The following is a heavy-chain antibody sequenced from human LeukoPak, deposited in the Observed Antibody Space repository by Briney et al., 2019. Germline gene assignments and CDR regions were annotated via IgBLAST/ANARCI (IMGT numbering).Heavy chain of an antibody. CDR1: GGSISSSSYY. D-gene: IGHD6-25*01. CDR2: IYYSGST. CDR3: ARLRRQADYFDY. Sequence: SETLSLTCTVSGGSISSSSYYWGWIRQPPGKGLEWIGSIYYSGSTYYNPSLKSRVTISVDTSKNQFSLKLSSVTAADTAVHYCARLRRQADYFDYWGQGTLVTVSS. V-gene: IGHV4-39*01. J-gene: IGHJ4*02.